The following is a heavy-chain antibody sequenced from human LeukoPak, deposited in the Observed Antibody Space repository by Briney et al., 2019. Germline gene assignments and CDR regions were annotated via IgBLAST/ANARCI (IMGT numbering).Heavy chain of an antibody. V-gene: IGHV4-4*07. J-gene: IGHJ5*02. Sequence: PSETLSLTCTVSGGSISSYYWSWIRQPAGKGLEWIGRIYTTGNTNYNPSLKSRVTMSVDTSRNQFSLKLSSVTAADTAVYYCTRYSSSWYSWFDPWGHGTLVTVSS. D-gene: IGHD6-13*01. CDR2: IYTTGNT. CDR3: TRYSSSWYSWFDP. CDR1: GGSISSYY.